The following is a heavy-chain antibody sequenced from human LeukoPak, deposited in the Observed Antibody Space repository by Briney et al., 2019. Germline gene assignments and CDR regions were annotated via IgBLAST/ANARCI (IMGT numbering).Heavy chain of an antibody. J-gene: IGHJ4*02. CDR2: IWYDGSNK. D-gene: IGHD1-1*01. CDR3: ARGSRVAQLERPGFDY. V-gene: IGHV3-33*01. Sequence: PGGSLRLSCAASGFTFSSYGMHWVRQAPGKGLEWVAVIWYDGSNKYYADSVKGRFTISRDNSKNTLYLQMNSLRAEDTAVYYCARGSRVAQLERPGFDYWGQGTLVTVSS. CDR1: GFTFSSYG.